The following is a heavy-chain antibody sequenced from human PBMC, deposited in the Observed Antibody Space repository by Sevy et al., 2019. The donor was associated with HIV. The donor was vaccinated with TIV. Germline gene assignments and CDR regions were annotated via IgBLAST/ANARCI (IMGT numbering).Heavy chain of an antibody. CDR3: ARGGYYYDNAAYYALDS. D-gene: IGHD3-22*01. CDR2: IWSDGAYQ. CDR1: GFTLTSYT. J-gene: IGHJ4*02. Sequence: GGSLRLSCAASGFTLTSYTMNWVRQAPGKGLEWVAIIWSDGAYQYHGDSVKGRFTISRDNSKNTLYLQMNNVRVEDTAVYYCARGGYYYDNAAYYALDSWGQGTLVTVSS. V-gene: IGHV3-33*08.